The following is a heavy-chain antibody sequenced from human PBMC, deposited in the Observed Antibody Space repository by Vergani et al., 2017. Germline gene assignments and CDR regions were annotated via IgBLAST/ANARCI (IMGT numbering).Heavy chain of an antibody. D-gene: IGHD3-10*01. J-gene: IGHJ6*02. CDR1: GGSFSGYY. CDR3: ARVTYYYGSGSYYKPYYYYGMDV. CDR2: INHSGST. Sequence: QVQLQQWGAGLLKPSETLSLTCAVYGGSFSGYYWSWIRQPPGKGLEWIGEINHSGSTTYNPSLKSRVTISVDTSKNQFSLKLSSVTAADTAVYYCARVTYYYGSGSYYKPYYYYGMDVWGQGTTVTVSS. V-gene: IGHV4-34*01.